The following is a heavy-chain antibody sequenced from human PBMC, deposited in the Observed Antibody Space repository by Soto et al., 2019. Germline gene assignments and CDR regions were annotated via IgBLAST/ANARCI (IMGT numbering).Heavy chain of an antibody. V-gene: IGHV1-2*02. CDR3: ARGKRGSYFPFDY. J-gene: IGHJ4*02. Sequence: GASVKVSCKASGYTFTGYYMHWVRQAPGQGLEWMGWINPNSGGTNYADSVKGRFTISRDNAKNSLYLQMNSLRAEDTAVYYCARGKRGSYFPFDYWGQGTLVTVSS. CDR1: GYTFTGYY. D-gene: IGHD1-26*01. CDR2: INPNSGGT.